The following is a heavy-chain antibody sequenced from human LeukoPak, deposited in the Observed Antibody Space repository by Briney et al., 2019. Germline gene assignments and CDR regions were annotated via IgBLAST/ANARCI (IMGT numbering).Heavy chain of an antibody. J-gene: IGHJ4*02. CDR3: ARARITIYGVVTHFDY. Sequence: GGSLRLSCAASGFTFSSYWMHWVRQAPGKGLVWVTRINSDGSSTSYADSVKGRFTISRDNAKNTLYLQMNSLRAEDTAVYYCARARITIYGVVTHFDYWGPGTLVTVSS. D-gene: IGHD3-3*01. CDR2: INSDGSST. CDR1: GFTFSSYW. V-gene: IGHV3-74*01.